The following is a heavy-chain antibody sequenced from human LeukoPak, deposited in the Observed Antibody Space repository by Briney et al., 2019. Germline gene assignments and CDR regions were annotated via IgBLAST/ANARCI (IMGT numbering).Heavy chain of an antibody. CDR2: IYSGGST. J-gene: IGHJ6*02. V-gene: IGHV3-66*01. CDR1: GFTVSSNY. D-gene: IGHD2-2*01. Sequence: GGSLRLSCAASGFTVSSNYMSWVRQAPGKGLEWVSAIYSGGSTYYADSVKGRFTISRDNSKNTLYLQMNSLRAEDTAVYYCARGPAGSSTSLLYYYYYGMDVWGQGTTVTVSS. CDR3: ARGPAGSSTSLLYYYYYGMDV.